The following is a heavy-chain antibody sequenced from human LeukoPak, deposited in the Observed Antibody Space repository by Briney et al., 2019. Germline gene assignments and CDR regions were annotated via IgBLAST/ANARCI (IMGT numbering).Heavy chain of an antibody. CDR3: ASDTNWFDP. CDR1: GFTFSSYA. Sequence: PGGSLRLSCAASGFTFSSYAMHWVRQAPGKGLEWVAVISYDGSNKYYADSVKGRFTISRDNSKNTLYLQMNSLRAEDTAVYYCASDTNWFDPWGQGTLVTVSS. CDR2: ISYDGSNK. J-gene: IGHJ5*02. V-gene: IGHV3-30-3*01.